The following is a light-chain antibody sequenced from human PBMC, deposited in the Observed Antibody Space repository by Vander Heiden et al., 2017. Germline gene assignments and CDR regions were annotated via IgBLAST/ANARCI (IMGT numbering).Light chain of an antibody. CDR3: QVYNNWPGYT. CDR2: GAS. V-gene: IGKV3-15*01. CDR1: QSISSN. J-gene: IGKJ2*01. Sequence: EIVMTQSPATLSVSPGERATLSCRASQSISSNLAWYQQKPGQAPRLLMSGASTRATGIPARFSGSGSGTEFTLTISSRQSEDFAVYYCQVYNNWPGYTFGQGTKLEIK.